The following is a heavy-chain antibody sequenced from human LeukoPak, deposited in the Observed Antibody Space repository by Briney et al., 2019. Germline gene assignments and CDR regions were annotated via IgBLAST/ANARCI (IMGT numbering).Heavy chain of an antibody. V-gene: IGHV3-53*04. J-gene: IGHJ5*02. Sequence: GGSLRLSCAASGFTVSSNYMSWVRQAPGKGLEWVSVIYSGGSTYYADSVKGRFTISRHNSKNTLYLQMNSLRAEDTAVYYCARGGKAATLFGWFDPWGQGTPVTVSS. CDR1: GFTVSSNY. CDR3: ARGGKAATLFGWFDP. CDR2: IYSGGST. D-gene: IGHD2-15*01.